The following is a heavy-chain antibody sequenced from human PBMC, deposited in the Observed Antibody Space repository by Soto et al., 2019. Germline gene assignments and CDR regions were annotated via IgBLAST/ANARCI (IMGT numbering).Heavy chain of an antibody. CDR1: GGTFSSYT. J-gene: IGHJ6*03. CDR3: ARVNCSGGSCYSSGYYYYYMDV. V-gene: IGHV1-69*02. Sequence: QVQLVQSGAEVKKPGSSVKVSCKASGGTFSSYTISWVRQAPGQGLEWMGRIIPILGIANYAQKFQGRVTITADKSTSTAYMELSSRRSEDTAVYYCARVNCSGGSCYSSGYYYYYMDVWGKGTTVTVSS. CDR2: IIPILGIA. D-gene: IGHD2-15*01.